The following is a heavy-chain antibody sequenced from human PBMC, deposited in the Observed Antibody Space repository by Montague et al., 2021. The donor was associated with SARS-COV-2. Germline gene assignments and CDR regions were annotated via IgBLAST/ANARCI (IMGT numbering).Heavy chain of an antibody. Sequence: SETLSLTCTVSGGSIIPYHWTWIRQPPGKRLEWIGHIYYTGNTKYKPSLKSRVTISVDTSKNQFSLNLKSVTAADTAVYYCARDRGRYFDSGSYNWLDSWGQGTLVTVSS. J-gene: IGHJ5*01. CDR2: IYYTGNT. CDR3: ARDRGRYFDSGSYNWLDS. CDR1: GGSIIPYH. V-gene: IGHV4-59*01. D-gene: IGHD3-10*01.